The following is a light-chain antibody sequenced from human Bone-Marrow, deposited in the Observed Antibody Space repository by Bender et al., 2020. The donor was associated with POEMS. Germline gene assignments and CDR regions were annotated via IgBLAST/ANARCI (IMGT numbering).Light chain of an antibody. J-gene: IGLJ3*02. CDR1: IGGNA. CDR3: SAWDGILNGWV. V-gene: IGLV1-44*01. Sequence: IGGNAVNWWQQLPGTAPKLLIYGNDQRPSGVPDGFSGSKSGTSASLAISGLQSEDEADYFCSAWDGILNGWVFGGGTELTVL. CDR2: GND.